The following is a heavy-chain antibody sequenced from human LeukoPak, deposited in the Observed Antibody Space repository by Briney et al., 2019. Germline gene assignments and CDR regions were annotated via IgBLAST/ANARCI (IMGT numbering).Heavy chain of an antibody. V-gene: IGHV5-51*01. D-gene: IGHD5-24*01. CDR2: IYPDDSNT. Sequence: GESLKISCKGSGYNFANYWIGWVRQMPGKGLEWMGLIYPDDSNTIYRPSFQGQVTISADKSTSTAYLQWSSLKASDTAMYYCARHINGYNPFDYWGQGSLVTVSS. CDR1: GYNFANYW. J-gene: IGHJ4*02. CDR3: ARHINGYNPFDY.